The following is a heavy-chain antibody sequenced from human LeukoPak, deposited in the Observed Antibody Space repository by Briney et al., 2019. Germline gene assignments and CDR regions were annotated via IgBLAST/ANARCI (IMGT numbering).Heavy chain of an antibody. Sequence: PGGSLRLSCTVSGFNFGDYTMTWVRQAPGKGLEWVSFIRSKNFGETQEYAAAVKGRFTISRDDSKNITYLEMNGLKTEDTAVYYCYSGHDSIYFDYWGQGTLVTVSS. V-gene: IGHV3-49*04. CDR2: IRSKNFGETQ. CDR3: YSGHDSIYFDY. CDR1: GFNFGDYT. D-gene: IGHD5-12*01. J-gene: IGHJ4*02.